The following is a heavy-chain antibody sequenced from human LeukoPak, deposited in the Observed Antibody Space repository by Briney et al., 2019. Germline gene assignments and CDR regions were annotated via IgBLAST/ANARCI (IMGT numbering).Heavy chain of an antibody. CDR1: GGSISNSDYY. D-gene: IGHD3-9*01. CDR3: ARHQIHYDILTGYLPTLCDS. J-gene: IGHJ4*02. CDR2: IYYSGNT. V-gene: IGHV4-30-4*01. Sequence: SQTLSLTCIVSGGSISNSDYYWSWIRQPPGKGLEWVGYIYYSGNTYCNPSLKSRVTISVDTSKNQFSLKLSSVTAADTAVYYCARHQIHYDILTGYLPTLCDSWGQGTLVTVSS.